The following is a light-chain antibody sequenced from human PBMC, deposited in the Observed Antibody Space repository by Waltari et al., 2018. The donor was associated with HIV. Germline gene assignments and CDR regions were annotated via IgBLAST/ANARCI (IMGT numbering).Light chain of an antibody. CDR2: RND. Sequence: VLTQPPPASGTPGQRVSTSCSGSSSNIGSNYVFWYQQVPGTAPKLLLYRNDQRPSGVPDRFSGSTSGTSASLAISGLRPEDEADYYCATWDDSLSGVLFGGGTKLTVL. J-gene: IGLJ2*01. CDR3: ATWDDSLSGVL. V-gene: IGLV1-47*01. CDR1: SSNIGSNY.